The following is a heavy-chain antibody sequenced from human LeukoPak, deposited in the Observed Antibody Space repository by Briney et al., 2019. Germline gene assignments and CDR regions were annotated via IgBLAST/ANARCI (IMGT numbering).Heavy chain of an antibody. Sequence: PSETLSLTCTVSGGSISNYYWNWIRQPPGKGLEWIGYISYSESTKYTSSNYNPSLKSRVTLSVETSKNQFSLKLSSVTAADTAIYYCARGLLDGYTERAFDIWGQGTMVTVSS. CDR3: ARGLLDGYTERAFDI. V-gene: IGHV4-59*01. J-gene: IGHJ3*02. CDR1: GGSISNYY. D-gene: IGHD5-24*01. CDR2: ISYSESTKYTSS.